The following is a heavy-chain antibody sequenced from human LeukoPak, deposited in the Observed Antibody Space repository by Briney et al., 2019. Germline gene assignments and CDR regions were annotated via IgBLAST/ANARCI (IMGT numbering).Heavy chain of an antibody. Sequence: GGSLRLSCAASGFTVSSNYMSWVRQAPGKGLEWVANIKQDGSEKYYVDSVKGRFTISRDNAKNSLYLQMNSLRAEDTAVYYCARDVGGSYDYWGQGTLVTVSS. CDR3: ARDVGGSYDY. D-gene: IGHD1-26*01. J-gene: IGHJ4*02. V-gene: IGHV3-7*01. CDR2: IKQDGSEK. CDR1: GFTVSSNY.